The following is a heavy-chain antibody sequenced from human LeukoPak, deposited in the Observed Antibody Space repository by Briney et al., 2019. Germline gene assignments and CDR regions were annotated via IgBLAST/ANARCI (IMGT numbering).Heavy chain of an antibody. CDR1: GGSFSGYY. J-gene: IGHJ6*03. CDR2: INHSGST. V-gene: IGHV4-34*01. D-gene: IGHD2-15*01. CDR3: ARGRTHQRRSTYCSGGSCRNYYYYYMDV. Sequence: SETRSLTCAVYGGSFSGYYWSWIRQPPGKGLEWIGEINHSGSTNYNPALKSRVTISVDTSKNQFSLKLSSVTAADTAVYYCARGRTHQRRSTYCSGGSCRNYYYYYMDVWGKGTTVTVSS.